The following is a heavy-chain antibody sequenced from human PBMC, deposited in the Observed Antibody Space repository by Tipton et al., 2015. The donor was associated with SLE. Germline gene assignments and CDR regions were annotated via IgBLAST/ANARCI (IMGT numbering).Heavy chain of an antibody. V-gene: IGHV4-34*01. D-gene: IGHD2-15*01. Sequence: TLSLTCAVSGGSLTGHYWSWIRQSPGKGLEWIGEINHSGSANYNPSLKARVTLSADTSKNQVSLRLTSVTAADTAVCYCATEGGNWFDPWGQGILVTVSS. CDR1: GGSLTGHY. CDR3: ATEGGNWFDP. J-gene: IGHJ5*02. CDR2: INHSGSA.